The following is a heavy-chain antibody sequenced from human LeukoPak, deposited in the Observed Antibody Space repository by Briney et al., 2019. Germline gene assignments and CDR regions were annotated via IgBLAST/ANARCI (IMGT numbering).Heavy chain of an antibody. J-gene: IGHJ6*03. Sequence: SQTLSLTCAISGDSVSSNSAAWSWIRQSPSRGLEWLGRTYYRSKWYNDYAVSVKSRITINPDTSKNQFSLQLNSVTPEDTAVYYCARGGELLWFGEFLYYMDVWGKGTTVTISS. CDR3: ARGGELLWFGEFLYYMDV. CDR2: TYYRSKWYN. V-gene: IGHV6-1*01. CDR1: GDSVSSNSAA. D-gene: IGHD3-10*01.